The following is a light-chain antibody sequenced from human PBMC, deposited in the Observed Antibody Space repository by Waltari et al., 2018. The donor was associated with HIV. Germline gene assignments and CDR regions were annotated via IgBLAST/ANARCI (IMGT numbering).Light chain of an antibody. CDR1: QSLLHSNGYNY. CDR2: LGT. J-gene: IGKJ1*01. Sequence: DIVMTQSPLSLPVTPGEPASISCRSSQSLLHSNGYNYLDWFFQKPGQSPQLLIHLGTSRASGVPDRFSGSGSGTDFTLKISRVEAEDVGIYYCMQALQTPWTFGQGTKVDIK. CDR3: MQALQTPWT. V-gene: IGKV2-28*01.